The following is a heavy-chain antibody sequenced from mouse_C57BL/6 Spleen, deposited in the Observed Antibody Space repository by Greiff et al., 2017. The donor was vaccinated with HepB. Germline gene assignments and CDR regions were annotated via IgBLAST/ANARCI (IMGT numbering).Heavy chain of an antibody. Sequence: EVKLMESGAELVRPGASVKLSCTASGFNIKDYYMHWVKQRPEQGLEWIGRIDPEDGDTEYAPKFQGKATMTADTSSNTAYLQLSSLTSEDTAVYYCTTTFITTVDYAMDYWGQGTSVTVSS. V-gene: IGHV14-1*01. CDR2: IDPEDGDT. CDR3: TTTFITTVDYAMDY. CDR1: GFNIKDYY. D-gene: IGHD1-1*01. J-gene: IGHJ4*01.